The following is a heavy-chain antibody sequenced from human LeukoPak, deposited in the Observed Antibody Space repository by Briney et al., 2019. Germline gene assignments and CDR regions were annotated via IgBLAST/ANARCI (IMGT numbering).Heavy chain of an antibody. CDR2: ISYDGSNK. D-gene: IGHD1-26*01. CDR1: GFTFSSYA. CDR3: ARVNIVGATSWFDP. V-gene: IGHV3-30-3*01. Sequence: GGSLRLSCAASGFTFSSYAMSWVRQAPGKGLEWVAVISYDGSNKYYADSVKGRFTISRDNSKNTLYLQMNSLRAEDTAVYYCARVNIVGATSWFDPWGQGTLVTVSS. J-gene: IGHJ5*02.